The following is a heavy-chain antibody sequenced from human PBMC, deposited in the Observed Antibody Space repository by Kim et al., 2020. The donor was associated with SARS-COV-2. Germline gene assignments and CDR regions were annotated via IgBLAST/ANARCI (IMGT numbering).Heavy chain of an antibody. D-gene: IGHD6-6*01. Sequence: GGSLRLSCAASGFTFSTYGMHWVRQAPGKGLEWVAMIWNDGSNKYYADSMKGRFTISRDNSKNTLYLQMTSLRAEDTAVYYCATEYSSSSAFDYWGQGTLVTVS. J-gene: IGHJ4*02. V-gene: IGHV3-33*01. CDR2: IWNDGSNK. CDR3: ATEYSSSSAFDY. CDR1: GFTFSTYG.